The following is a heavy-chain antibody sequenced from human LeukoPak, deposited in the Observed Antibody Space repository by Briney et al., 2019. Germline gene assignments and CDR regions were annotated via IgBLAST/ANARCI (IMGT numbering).Heavy chain of an antibody. D-gene: IGHD6-13*01. Sequence: SQTLSLTCTVSGGSISSGDYYWSWIRQPPGKGLEWIGYIYYSGSTYYNPSLKSRVTISVDTSKNQFSLKLSSVTAADTAVYYCARGWSSSWYGLYYFDYWGQGTLVTVSS. CDR1: GGSISSGDYY. J-gene: IGHJ4*02. CDR2: IYYSGST. V-gene: IGHV4-30-4*08. CDR3: ARGWSSSWYGLYYFDY.